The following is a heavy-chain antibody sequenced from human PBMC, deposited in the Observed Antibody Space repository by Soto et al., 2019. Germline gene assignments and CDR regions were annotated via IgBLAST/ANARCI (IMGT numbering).Heavy chain of an antibody. V-gene: IGHV4-59*01. CDR3: ARKGAAASYAHYYMDV. Sequence: QVQLQESGPGLVKPSETLSLTCTVSGGSISPYYWSWIRQPPGKGLEWIGYVYYSGKTNYNPSLARRVTISVDTSRNRFSLNLTSATAADTAVYYCARKGAAASYAHYYMDVWGRGTAVTVSS. CDR1: GGSISPYY. CDR2: VYYSGKT. J-gene: IGHJ6*03. D-gene: IGHD6-13*01.